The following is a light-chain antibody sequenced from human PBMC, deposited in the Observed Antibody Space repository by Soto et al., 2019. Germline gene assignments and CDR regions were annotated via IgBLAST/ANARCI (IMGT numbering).Light chain of an antibody. V-gene: IGLV2-14*01. J-gene: IGLJ7*01. CDR3: SSYTSIGTLV. Sequence: QSALTQPASVSGSPGQSITISCTGTSSDVGGYNYVSWYQQHPGKAPKLLIYEVIKWPSGVSNRFSGSKSGNTASLTTSGLQAEDEATYYCSSYTSIGTLVFGGGTQLTVL. CDR2: EVI. CDR1: SSDVGGYNY.